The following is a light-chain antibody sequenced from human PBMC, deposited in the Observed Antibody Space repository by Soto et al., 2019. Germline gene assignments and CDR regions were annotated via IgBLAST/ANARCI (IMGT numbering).Light chain of an antibody. CDR1: LGIRNF. CDR3: QKYSSVPV. Sequence: DIQMTQSPTSLSASVGDRVTITCRASLGIRNFVAWYQQKPGKAPKLPIYAASTLQSGVPSRFSGSGSGTDFTLTINSLQPEDVATYSCQKYSSVPVFGPGTKVEIK. J-gene: IGKJ3*01. V-gene: IGKV1-27*01. CDR2: AAS.